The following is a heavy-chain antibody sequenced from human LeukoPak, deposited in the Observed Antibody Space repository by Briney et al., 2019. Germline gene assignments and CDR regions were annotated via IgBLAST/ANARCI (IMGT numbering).Heavy chain of an antibody. D-gene: IGHD3-9*01. CDR3: AAYYDVLTGYRH. V-gene: IGHV3-9*01. CDR1: GIIFDDYA. CDR2: ISWNGGDI. J-gene: IGHJ1*01. Sequence: SGGSLRLSCEGSGIIFDDYAMHWVRQAPGKGLEWVSGISWNGGDIVYAASVKGRFTISRDNAKNSLFLQLNSLRAEDTAFYYCAAYYDVLTGYRHWGQGTLVIVST.